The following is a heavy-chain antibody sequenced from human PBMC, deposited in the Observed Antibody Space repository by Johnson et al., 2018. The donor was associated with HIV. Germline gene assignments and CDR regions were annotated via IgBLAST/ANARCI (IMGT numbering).Heavy chain of an antibody. V-gene: IGHV3-13*01. CDR3: ARVAADRSGYYRDAFDL. D-gene: IGHD3-3*01. Sequence: EVKLLESGGGLVQPGGSQRLSCAASGFTFSNYDMHWVRQATGKGLEWVSAIGTAGDTYYPGSVKGRFTISRENVKNSLYLQMNTLRAGDTALYYCARVAADRSGYYRDAFDLWGQGTLVTVSS. J-gene: IGHJ3*01. CDR1: GFTFSNYD. CDR2: IGTAGDT.